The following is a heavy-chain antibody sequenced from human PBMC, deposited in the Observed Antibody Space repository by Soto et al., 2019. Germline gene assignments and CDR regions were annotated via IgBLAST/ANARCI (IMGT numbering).Heavy chain of an antibody. CDR2: ISYDESDK. V-gene: IGHV3-30*18. CDR3: AKETPRRTLVRALEY. CDR1: EFTFSSYG. Sequence: GGSLILSCAGSEFTFSSYGMHWVRRAPGKGLEWVAVISYDESDKFYADSVKGRFTISRDNSKNTLYLQMNSLRTEDTAVYYCAKETPRRTLVRALEYWGLGTLVTVSS. D-gene: IGHD3-10*01. J-gene: IGHJ4*02.